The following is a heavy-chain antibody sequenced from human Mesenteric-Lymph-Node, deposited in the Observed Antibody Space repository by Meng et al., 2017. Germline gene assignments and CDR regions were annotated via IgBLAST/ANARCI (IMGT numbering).Heavy chain of an antibody. Sequence: GGSLRLSCAASGFTVSSTFMSWVRQAPGKGLEWVSKMNSDRNMNYGDSVKGRFTISRDNSKNTMYLQMSSLRAEDTAVYYCAGGRFDYWGQGTLVTVSS. V-gene: IGHV3-66*02. CDR3: AGGRFDY. J-gene: IGHJ4*02. CDR1: GFTVSSTF. CDR2: MNSDRNM.